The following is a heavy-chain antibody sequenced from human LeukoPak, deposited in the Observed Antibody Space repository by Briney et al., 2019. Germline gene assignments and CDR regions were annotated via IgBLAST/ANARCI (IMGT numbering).Heavy chain of an antibody. CDR1: GGTFSTYA. J-gene: IGHJ6*02. CDR2: ITPIFGKA. CDR3: ARDVGSESYSYGMDV. D-gene: IGHD3-10*01. Sequence: SVKVSCKSSGGTFSTYAVIWVRQAPGQGLQWMGGITPIFGKAKYAQKFQGRVTITADESANTVYMELHSLRSEDTALYYCARDVGSESYSYGMDVWGQGTTVTVSS. V-gene: IGHV1-69*13.